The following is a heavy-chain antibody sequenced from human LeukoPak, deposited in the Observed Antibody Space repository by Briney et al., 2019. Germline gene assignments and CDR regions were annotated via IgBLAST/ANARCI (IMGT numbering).Heavy chain of an antibody. CDR3: ARLYSSSWYLDY. CDR2: INPNTGVT. D-gene: IGHD6-13*01. CDR1: GYTFSGHY. Sequence: GASVKVSCKASGYTFSGHYLHWVRQAPGQGLEWMGRINPNTGVTQYTENFQGRVTMTGDTSISTAYMELSSLRSEDTAVYYCARLYSSSWYLDYWGQGTVVTVSS. V-gene: IGHV1-2*06. J-gene: IGHJ4*02.